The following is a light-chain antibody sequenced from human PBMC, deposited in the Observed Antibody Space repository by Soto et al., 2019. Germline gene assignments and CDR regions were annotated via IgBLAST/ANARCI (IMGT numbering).Light chain of an antibody. CDR1: SCNIGSNT. CDR3: AVWDDSLNGCV. Sequence: QSVLTQPPSVSETPGQRVTISCSGSSCNIGSNTVNWYRQLPETAPKLLIYSNTQRPSGVPDRFSGSKSGTSASLAISGLQSEDEADYYCAVWDDSLNGCVFGTGTKVTVL. V-gene: IGLV1-44*01. CDR2: SNT. J-gene: IGLJ1*01.